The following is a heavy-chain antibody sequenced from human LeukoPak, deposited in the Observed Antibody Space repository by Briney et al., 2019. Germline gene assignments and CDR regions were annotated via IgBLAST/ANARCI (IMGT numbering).Heavy chain of an antibody. CDR1: GFIFNSFG. J-gene: IGHJ4*02. CDR2: ISSSSSTI. Sequence: PGGSLRLSCAASGFIFNSFGMNWVRQAPGKGLEWVSYISSSSSTIYYANSVKGRFTISRDNSKNTLYLQMGSLRAEDMAVYYCARDPIMDTLRKVYYFDYWGQGTLVTVSS. V-gene: IGHV3-48*01. CDR3: ARDPIMDTLRKVYYFDY. D-gene: IGHD5-18*01.